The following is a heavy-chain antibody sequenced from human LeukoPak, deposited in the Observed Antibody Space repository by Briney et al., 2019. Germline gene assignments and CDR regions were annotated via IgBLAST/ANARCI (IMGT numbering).Heavy chain of an antibody. CDR3: ARELYYDILTGYSNWFDP. Sequence: ASVKVSCKASGYTFTSYYMHWVRQAPGQGLEWMGWINPNSGGTNYAQKVQGRVTMTRDTAISTAYMELSRLRADDTAVYYCARELYYDILTGYSNWFDPWGQGTLVTVSS. D-gene: IGHD3-9*01. V-gene: IGHV1-2*02. CDR1: GYTFTSYY. J-gene: IGHJ5*02. CDR2: INPNSGGT.